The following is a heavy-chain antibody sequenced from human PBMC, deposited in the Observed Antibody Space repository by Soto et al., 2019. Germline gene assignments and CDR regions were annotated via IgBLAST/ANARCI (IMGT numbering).Heavy chain of an antibody. CDR3: ASDGEKTGTGPRGYYYGMDV. V-gene: IGHV4-39*01. CDR2: IYYSGST. Sequence: PSETLSLTCTVSGGSISSSSYYWGWIRQPPGKGLEWIGSIYYSGSTYYNPSLKSRVTISVDTSKNQFSLKLSSVTAADTAVYYSASDGEKTGTGPRGYYYGMDVWGQGTTVTVSS. D-gene: IGHD1-7*01. J-gene: IGHJ6*02. CDR1: GGSISSSSYY.